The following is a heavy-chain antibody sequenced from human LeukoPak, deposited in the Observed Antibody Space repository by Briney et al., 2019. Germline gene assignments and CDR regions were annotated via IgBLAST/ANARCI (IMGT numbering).Heavy chain of an antibody. CDR2: IIPIFGTA. CDR1: GGTFSSYA. J-gene: IGHJ5*02. CDR3: ARGGFCSGGSCYIIDP. V-gene: IGHV1-69*06. D-gene: IGHD2-15*01. Sequence: SVKVSCKASGGTFSSYAISWVRQAPGQGLEWMGGIIPIFGTANYAQKFQGRVTITADKSTSAAYMELSSLRSEDTAVYYCARGGFCSGGSCYIIDPWGQGTLVTVSS.